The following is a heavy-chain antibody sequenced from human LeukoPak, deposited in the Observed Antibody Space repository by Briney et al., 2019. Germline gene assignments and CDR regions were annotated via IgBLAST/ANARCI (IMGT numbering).Heavy chain of an antibody. V-gene: IGHV1-2*06. CDR3: ATLCITTAACIFDY. D-gene: IGHD6-13*01. CDR2: INPNSGGT. CDR1: GYTFTGYY. Sequence: ASVKVSCKASGYTFTGYYMHWVRQAPGQGLEWMGRINPNSGGTNYAQKFQGRVTMTRDTSISTAYMELSRLRSDDTAVYYCATLCITTAACIFDYWGQGTLVTVSS. J-gene: IGHJ4*02.